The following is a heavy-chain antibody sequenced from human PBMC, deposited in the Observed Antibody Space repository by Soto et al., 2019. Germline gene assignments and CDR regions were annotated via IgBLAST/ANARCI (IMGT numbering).Heavy chain of an antibody. D-gene: IGHD5-18*01. CDR1: GGSVSSGDYY. CDR3: ARIPVDTYMINWFDP. CDR2: IYYSGST. J-gene: IGHJ5*02. V-gene: IGHV4-61*08. Sequence: SETLSLTCTVSGGSVSSGDYYWSWIRQPPGKGLEWIGYIYYSGSTNYNPSLKSRVSISLDTSKNQYSLRLTSVTAADTAVYYCARIPVDTYMINWFDPWGQGTLVTVSS.